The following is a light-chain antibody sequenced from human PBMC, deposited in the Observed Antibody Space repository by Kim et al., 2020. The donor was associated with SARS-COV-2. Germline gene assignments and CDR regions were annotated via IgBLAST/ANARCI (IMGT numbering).Light chain of an antibody. CDR1: SGGIDDNY. Sequence: MTVAISCTRRSGGIDDNYDQWYQQRPGGVPTTVIYEDDQRPSGVSDRFSGSIDNSSNSASLTISGLRTEDEADYYCQSYNRDNVIFGGGTQLTVL. CDR3: QSYNRDNVI. V-gene: IGLV6-57*03. J-gene: IGLJ2*01. CDR2: EDD.